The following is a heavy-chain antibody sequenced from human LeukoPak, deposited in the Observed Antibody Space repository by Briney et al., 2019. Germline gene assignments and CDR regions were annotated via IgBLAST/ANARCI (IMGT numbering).Heavy chain of an antibody. CDR3: ARRISGGSSDY. CDR1: GGSISSYH. CDR2: IYSSGST. D-gene: IGHD2-15*01. Sequence: SETLSLTCTVSGGSISSYHWSWMRQPPGKGLEWIGYIYSSGSTSYNPTLKSRVAISVDTSKNQFSLKLSSVTAADTAVYYCARRISGGSSDYWGQGTLVTVSS. V-gene: IGHV4-59*08. J-gene: IGHJ4*02.